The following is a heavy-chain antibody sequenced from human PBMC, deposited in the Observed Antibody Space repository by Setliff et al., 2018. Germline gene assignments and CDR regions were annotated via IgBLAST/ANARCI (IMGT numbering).Heavy chain of an antibody. D-gene: IGHD3-10*01. CDR1: GASISTTYYY. CDR3: ATDGPVLNGDYIS. CDR2: IYQNGIT. V-gene: IGHV4-39*07. J-gene: IGHJ5*02. Sequence: PSETLSLTCSVSGASISTTYYYWDWIRQSPEKGLEWIGTIYQNGITYYNPSVKSRVTISVDKSKNQFSLSLRSVTAADTAVYYCATDGPVLNGDYISWGQGTLVTVPQ.